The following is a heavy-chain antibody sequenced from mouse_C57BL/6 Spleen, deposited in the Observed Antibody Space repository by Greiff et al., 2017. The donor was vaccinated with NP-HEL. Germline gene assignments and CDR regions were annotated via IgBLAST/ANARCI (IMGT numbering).Heavy chain of an antibody. V-gene: IGHV1-50*01. CDR3: ARYDY. Sequence: VKLVESGAELVKPGASVKLSCKASGYTFTSYWMQWVKQRPGQGLEWIGEIDPSDSYTNYNQKFKGKATLTVDTSSSTAYMQLSSLTSEDSAVYYCARYDYWGQGTTLTVSS. CDR1: GYTFTSYW. CDR2: IDPSDSYT. J-gene: IGHJ2*01.